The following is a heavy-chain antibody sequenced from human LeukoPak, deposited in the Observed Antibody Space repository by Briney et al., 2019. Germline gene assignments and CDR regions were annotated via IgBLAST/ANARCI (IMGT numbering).Heavy chain of an antibody. CDR1: GFTFSDSA. Sequence: GGSLRLSCAASGFTFSDSAMHWVRQASGKGLEWVGRIRNKANNYATTYGASVKGRFTISRDDSKNTAYLQMNSLKTEDTAVYYCITTVTTPLDYWGQGTLVTVSS. V-gene: IGHV3-73*01. D-gene: IGHD4-17*01. J-gene: IGHJ4*02. CDR3: ITTVTTPLDY. CDR2: IRNKANNYAT.